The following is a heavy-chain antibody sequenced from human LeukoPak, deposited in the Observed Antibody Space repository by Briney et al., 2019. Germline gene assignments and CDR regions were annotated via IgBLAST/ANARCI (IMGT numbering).Heavy chain of an antibody. D-gene: IGHD3-22*01. CDR1: GGSISSYY. V-gene: IGHV4-4*07. J-gene: IGHJ4*02. CDR3: ARDGYYYDSTGYSGDY. CDR2: IYTSGST. Sequence: PSETLSLTCTVSGGSISSYYWSWIRQPAGEGLEWIGRIYTSGSTNYNPSLKSRVTMSVDTSKNQFSVKLSSVTAADTAVYYCARDGYYYDSTGYSGDYWGQGTLVTVSS.